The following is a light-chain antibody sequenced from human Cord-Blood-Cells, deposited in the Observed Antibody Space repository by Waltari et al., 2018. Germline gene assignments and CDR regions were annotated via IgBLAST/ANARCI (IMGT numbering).Light chain of an antibody. V-gene: IGKV3-11*01. CDR3: QQRSNWPSLT. J-gene: IGKJ4*01. CDR1: QSVSSY. CDR2: DAP. Sequence: EIVLTQSPATLSLSPGERATLSCRASQSVSSYLARYQQKPGQAPRLLIYDAPNRATGIPARFSGSGSGTDFTLTISSLEPEDFAVYYCQQRSNWPSLTFGGGTKVEIK.